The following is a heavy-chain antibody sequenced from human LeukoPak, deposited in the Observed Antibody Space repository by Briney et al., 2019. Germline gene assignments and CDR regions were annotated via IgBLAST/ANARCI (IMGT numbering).Heavy chain of an antibody. Sequence: ASVKVSCKASGYTFTSYGLSWVRQVPGQGLEWLGWISGHNGDTNYAQKFHGRVTLTRDTSTSTAYMELRSLRSDDTAVYFCARGMSGYTEDPFDIWGQGTVVTVSS. CDR1: GYTFTSYG. V-gene: IGHV1-18*01. D-gene: IGHD2-2*02. CDR3: ARGMSGYTEDPFDI. J-gene: IGHJ3*02. CDR2: ISGHNGDT.